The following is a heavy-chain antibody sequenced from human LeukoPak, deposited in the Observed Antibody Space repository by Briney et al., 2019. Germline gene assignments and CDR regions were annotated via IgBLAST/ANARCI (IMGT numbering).Heavy chain of an antibody. V-gene: IGHV4-59*01. D-gene: IGHD5-18*01. J-gene: IGHJ6*03. CDR1: GGSMTNYY. CDR2: IYYYGST. CDR3: AREGAGSYGFRYIDV. Sequence: PSETLSLTCTVSGGSMTNYYWTWIRQPPGEGLEWLAYIYYYGSTNYNPSLESRLTLSVDTSKNQFSLKLSSVTAPDTAVYYCAREGAGSYGFRYIDVWGKGTTVTVS.